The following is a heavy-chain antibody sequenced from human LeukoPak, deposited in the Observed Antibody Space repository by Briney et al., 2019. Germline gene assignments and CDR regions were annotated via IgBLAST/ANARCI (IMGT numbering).Heavy chain of an antibody. J-gene: IGHJ3*02. V-gene: IGHV3-30-3*01. Sequence: GGSLRLSCAASGFTFSSYAMHWVRQAPGKGLEWVAVISYDGSNKYYADSVKGRFTISRDNSKNTLYLQMNSLRAEDTAVYYCARVSVVGADGAYDAFDIWGQGTMVTVSS. D-gene: IGHD1-26*01. CDR1: GFTFSSYA. CDR2: ISYDGSNK. CDR3: ARVSVVGADGAYDAFDI.